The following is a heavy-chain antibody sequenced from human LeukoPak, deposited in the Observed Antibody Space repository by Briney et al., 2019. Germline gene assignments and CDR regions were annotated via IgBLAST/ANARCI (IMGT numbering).Heavy chain of an antibody. V-gene: IGHV3-30*18. CDR1: GFTFSSYG. CDR3: AKDPRRAEAVPAGFDY. J-gene: IGHJ4*02. CDR2: ISYDGSNK. Sequence: GGSLRLSCAASGFTFSSYGMHWVRQAPGKGLEWVAVISYDGSNKYYADSVKGRFTISRGNSKSTLYLQMNSLRAEDTAMYYCAKDPRRAEAVPAGFDYWGQGTLVTVSS. D-gene: IGHD6-19*01.